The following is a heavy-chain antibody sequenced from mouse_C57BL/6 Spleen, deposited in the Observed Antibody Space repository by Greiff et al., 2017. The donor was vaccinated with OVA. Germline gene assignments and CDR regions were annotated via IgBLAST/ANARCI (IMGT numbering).Heavy chain of an antibody. Sequence: EVQLVESGPGLVKPSQSLSLTCSVTGYSITSGYYWNWIRQFPGNKLEWMGYISYDGSNNYNPSLKNRISITRDTSKNQFFLKLNSVTTEDTATDYCASHYDYDRGYYAMDYWGQGTSVTVSS. J-gene: IGHJ4*01. CDR2: ISYDGSN. CDR3: ASHYDYDRGYYAMDY. CDR1: GYSITSGYY. D-gene: IGHD2-4*01. V-gene: IGHV3-6*01.